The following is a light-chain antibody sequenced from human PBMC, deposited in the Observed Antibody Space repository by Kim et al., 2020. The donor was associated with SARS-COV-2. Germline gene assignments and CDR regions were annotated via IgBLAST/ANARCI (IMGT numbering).Light chain of an antibody. CDR1: QGISGW. J-gene: IGKJ1*01. V-gene: IGKV1-5*01. Sequence: EIQMTQFPSTLSASIGDRVTSTCRASQGISGWLGWYQQKPGRAPKLLIYDVSTLQSGVPSRFSGSGSGTTFTLTISSLQPDDVGTYYCQQYTNYWTFGQGTKVDIK. CDR3: QQYTNYWT. CDR2: DVS.